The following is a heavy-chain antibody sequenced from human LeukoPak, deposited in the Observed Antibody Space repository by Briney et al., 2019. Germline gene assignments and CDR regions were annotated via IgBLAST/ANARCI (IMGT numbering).Heavy chain of an antibody. CDR1: GFTFSSYG. J-gene: IGHJ4*02. Sequence: GGSLRLSCAASGFTFSSYGMHWVRQAPGKGLEWVAVIWYDGSNKYYADSVKGRFTISRDNSKNTLYLQMNSLRAEDTAVYYFARDGIAVAGPNDYWGQGTLVTVSS. V-gene: IGHV3-33*01. D-gene: IGHD6-19*01. CDR3: ARDGIAVAGPNDY. CDR2: IWYDGSNK.